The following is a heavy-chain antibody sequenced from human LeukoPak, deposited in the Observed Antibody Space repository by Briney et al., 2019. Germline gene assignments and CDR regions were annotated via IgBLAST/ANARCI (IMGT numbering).Heavy chain of an antibody. D-gene: IGHD2-8*01. Sequence: SETLSLTCTVSGGSVSSGSYYWSWIRQTPGKGLEWIGYIYYSGSTNYNPSLKSRVTISRDTSKNQFSLKLRSVTAADTAVYYCTSGGMVSGDYWGHGTLATVSS. V-gene: IGHV4-61*01. CDR3: TSGGMVSGDY. CDR2: IYYSGST. J-gene: IGHJ4*01. CDR1: GGSVSSGSYY.